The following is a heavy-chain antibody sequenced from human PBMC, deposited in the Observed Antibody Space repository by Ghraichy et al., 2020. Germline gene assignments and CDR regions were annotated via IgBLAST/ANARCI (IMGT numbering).Heavy chain of an antibody. D-gene: IGHD3-10*01. Sequence: SETLSLTCAVYGGSFSGYYWSWIRQPPGKGLEWIGEINHSGSTNYNPSLKSRVTISVDTSKNQFSLKLSSVTAADTAVYYCARHGITMVRGVIITMYYGMDVWGQGTTVTVSS. CDR3: ARHGITMVRGVIITMYYGMDV. CDR2: INHSGST. J-gene: IGHJ6*02. V-gene: IGHV4-34*01. CDR1: GGSFSGYY.